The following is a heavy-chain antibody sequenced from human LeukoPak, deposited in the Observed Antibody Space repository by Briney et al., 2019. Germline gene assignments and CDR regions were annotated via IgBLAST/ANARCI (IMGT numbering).Heavy chain of an antibody. D-gene: IGHD3-9*01. Sequence: SVKVSCKASGGTFSSYAISWVRQAPGQGLEWMGGIIPIFGTANYAQKFQGRVTITADESTSTAYMELGSLRSEDTAVYYCARDDDILTGYYPDRRGYYYYYMDVWGKGTTVTVSS. CDR2: IIPIFGTA. CDR1: GGTFSSYA. V-gene: IGHV1-69*01. J-gene: IGHJ6*03. CDR3: ARDDDILTGYYPDRRGYYYYYMDV.